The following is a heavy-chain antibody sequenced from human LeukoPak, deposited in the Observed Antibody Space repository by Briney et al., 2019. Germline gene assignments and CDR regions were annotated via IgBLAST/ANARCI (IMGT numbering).Heavy chain of an antibody. V-gene: IGHV1-2*02. Sequence: ASVKVSCKASGYTFTGYYMHWVRQAPGQGLEWMGWINPNSGGTNYAQKFQGRVTMTRDTSISTAYMELSRLRSDDTAVYYCARDLSPGTVPSYYYYGMDVWGQGTTVTVSS. CDR2: INPNSGGT. D-gene: IGHD4-17*01. CDR1: GYTFTGYY. J-gene: IGHJ6*02. CDR3: ARDLSPGTVPSYYYYGMDV.